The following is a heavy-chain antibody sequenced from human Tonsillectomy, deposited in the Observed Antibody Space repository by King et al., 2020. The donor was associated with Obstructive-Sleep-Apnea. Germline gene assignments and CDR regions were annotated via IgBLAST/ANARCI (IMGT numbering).Heavy chain of an antibody. J-gene: IGHJ3*02. CDR2: INHSGGT. D-gene: IGHD7-27*01. CDR1: GGSFSDSY. Sequence: VQLQQWGAGLLKPSETLSLTCALYGGSFSDSYWSWVRQPPGKGLEWMGEINHSGGTNYNPSPKSRVTISVDTSNKQFSLRLRSVTAADTAVYYWTRGPGAGEAFDIWGQGTMVTVSS. V-gene: IGHV4-34*01. CDR3: TRGPGAGEAFDI.